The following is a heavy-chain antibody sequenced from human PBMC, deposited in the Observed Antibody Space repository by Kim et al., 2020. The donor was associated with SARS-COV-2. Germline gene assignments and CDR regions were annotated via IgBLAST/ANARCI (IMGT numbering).Heavy chain of an antibody. J-gene: IGHJ4*02. CDR3: AKKAGLDY. CDR2: GGST. Sequence: GGSTYYADSGKGRFTISRDNSKNPLYLQMNSLRAEDTAVYYCAKKAGLDYWGQGTLVTVSS. V-gene: IGHV3-23*01.